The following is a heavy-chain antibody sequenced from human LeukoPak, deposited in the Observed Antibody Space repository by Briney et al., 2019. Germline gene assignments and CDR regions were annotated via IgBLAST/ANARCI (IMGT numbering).Heavy chain of an antibody. CDR2: ISSSSSYI. J-gene: IGHJ4*02. D-gene: IGHD4/OR15-4a*01. V-gene: IGHV3-21*01. CDR3: ARWRLTTGTYGLDY. Sequence: PGGSLRLSCAASGFSFSSYSMNWVRQAPGEGLEWVSSISSSSSYIYYADSVKGRFTISRDNAKNSLYLQMNSLRAEDTAVYYCARWRLTTGTYGLDYWGQGTLVTVSS. CDR1: GFSFSSYS.